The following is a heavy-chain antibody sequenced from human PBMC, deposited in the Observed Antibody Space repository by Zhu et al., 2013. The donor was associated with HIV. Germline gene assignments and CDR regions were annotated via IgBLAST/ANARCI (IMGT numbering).Heavy chain of an antibody. CDR1: GFIFTSVG. Sequence: QLMQSGGEVKKPGASVKVSCQTSGFIFTSVGYSWFRQAPGQGLEWMGWINPKSGGTNYAQQFQGRVTMTRYTSISTAYMELSSLRSEDTAVYYCAREQQLALYSWYYGLDVWVKGPRSPSP. CDR3: AREQQLALYSWYYGLDV. D-gene: IGHD6-13*01. V-gene: IGHV1-2*02. CDR2: INPKSGGT. J-gene: IGHJ6*01.